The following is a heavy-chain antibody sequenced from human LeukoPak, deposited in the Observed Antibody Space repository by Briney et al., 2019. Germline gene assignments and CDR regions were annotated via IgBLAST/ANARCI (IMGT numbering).Heavy chain of an antibody. D-gene: IGHD3-10*01. CDR3: ARDNQRGACGMDA. CDR1: GFTVSSDY. CDR2: IYSGVST. V-gene: IGHV3-66*01. J-gene: IGHJ6*01. Sequence: GGCLSLSCAASGFTVSSDYMSWVRQAPGKGLEWVSVIYSGVSTYYADSVKGRFTISRDNSKNTLYLKMNSLRAEDTAVYYCARDNQRGACGMDAWGEGNTVTVSS.